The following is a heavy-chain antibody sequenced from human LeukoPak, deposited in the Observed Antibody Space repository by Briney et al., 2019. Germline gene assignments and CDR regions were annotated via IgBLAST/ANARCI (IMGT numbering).Heavy chain of an antibody. V-gene: IGHV4-59*01. CDR3: ARSKDGFNADY. J-gene: IGHJ4*02. Sequence: SETLSLTCTVSGGSIGSYYWNWIRQPPGKGLEWIGYIYYSESTNYNPSLKSRATISVDTSKDQFSLKVSSVTAADTAVYYCARSKDGFNADYWGQGILVTVSS. D-gene: IGHD5-24*01. CDR2: IYYSEST. CDR1: GGSIGSYY.